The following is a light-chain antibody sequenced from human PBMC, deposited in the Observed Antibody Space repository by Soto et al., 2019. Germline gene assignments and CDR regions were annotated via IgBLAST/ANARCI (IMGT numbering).Light chain of an antibody. CDR2: ATS. V-gene: IGKV3-20*01. J-gene: IGKJ1*01. Sequence: IVLTQSPGTLSLSPGETATLSCRASQPINDKYLAWYQQKPGRAPRLLISATSSRATGVPDRFSGSGSGADFTLTIRRLAPDDFAVYYCQQYDPSPWTFGPGTKVEIK. CDR1: QPINDKY. CDR3: QQYDPSPWT.